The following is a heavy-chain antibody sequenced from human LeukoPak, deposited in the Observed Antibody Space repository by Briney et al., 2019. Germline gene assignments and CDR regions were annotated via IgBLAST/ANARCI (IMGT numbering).Heavy chain of an antibody. Sequence: RASVKVSCKASGYTFTTYAMNWVRQAPGQGLEWMGWINTNTGNPTYAQGFTGRFVFSLDISVSTAYLQISSLKAEDTAVYYCASQYYYNSGSYGYFDYWGQGTLVTVSS. V-gene: IGHV7-4-1*02. J-gene: IGHJ4*02. D-gene: IGHD3-10*01. CDR1: GYTFTTYA. CDR2: INTNTGNP. CDR3: ASQYYYNSGSYGYFDY.